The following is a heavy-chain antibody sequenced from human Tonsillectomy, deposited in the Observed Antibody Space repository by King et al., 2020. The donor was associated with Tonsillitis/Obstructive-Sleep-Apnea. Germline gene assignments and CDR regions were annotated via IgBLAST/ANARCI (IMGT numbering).Heavy chain of an antibody. CDR3: ARDGRRATSGAEHYFDF. D-gene: IGHD6-13*01. CDR2: ISGYNGET. CDR1: GYSFTTSG. V-gene: IGHV1-18*01. J-gene: IGHJ4*02. Sequence: QLVQSGAEVKEPGASVKVSCRTSGYSFTTSGISWVRQAPGQGLEWVGWISGYNGETHSAPKFQGRVTLTTDTPTNTVYMDLWSLTSDDTAIYYCARDGRRATSGAEHYFDFWGQGTLVTVSS.